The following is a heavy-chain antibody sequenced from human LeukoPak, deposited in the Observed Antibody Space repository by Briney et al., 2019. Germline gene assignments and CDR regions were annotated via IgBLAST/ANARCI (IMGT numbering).Heavy chain of an antibody. V-gene: IGHV3-66*01. CDR1: GFTFSSYA. Sequence: GGSLRLSCAASGFTFSSYAMSWVRQAPGKGLEWVSVIRSDGTTDYADSVKGRFDVSRDNFKNTLYLQMNSLRAEDTAVYYCARDHGVQLRLGVDGMDVWGQGTTVTVSS. D-gene: IGHD1-1*01. CDR3: ARDHGVQLRLGVDGMDV. CDR2: IRSDGTT. J-gene: IGHJ6*02.